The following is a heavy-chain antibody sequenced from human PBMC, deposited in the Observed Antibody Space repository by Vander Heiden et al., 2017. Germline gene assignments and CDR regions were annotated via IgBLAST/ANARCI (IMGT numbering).Heavy chain of an antibody. CDR2: IRPDGNEK. V-gene: IGHV3-7*01. J-gene: IGHJ3*02. D-gene: IGHD2-15*01. Sequence: EVQLVESGGGLVQPGESLRLSCAASGFTFSSYWMSGARQAPGKGLEWVANIRPDGNEKYYVDSVKGRFTISRDSAKKSLFLQMSSLRAEDTAVYYCARGYPIICGDNRCYSVAVDIWGQGTMVTVSS. CDR1: GFTFSSYW. CDR3: ARGYPIICGDNRCYSVAVDI.